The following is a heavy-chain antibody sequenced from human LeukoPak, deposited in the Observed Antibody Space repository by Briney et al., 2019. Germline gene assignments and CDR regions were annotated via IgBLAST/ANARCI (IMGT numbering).Heavy chain of an antibody. V-gene: IGHV3-48*03. Sequence: GGSLRLSCAASGFTFSSYEMNWVRQAPGEGLEWISCISGSGGPIYYADSVKGRFTIYRDNAKNSLYLQMNSLRAEDTAVYYCARGFRHTAMFLDYWGQGTPVTVSS. J-gene: IGHJ4*02. D-gene: IGHD5-18*01. CDR2: ISGSGGPI. CDR1: GFTFSSYE. CDR3: ARGFRHTAMFLDY.